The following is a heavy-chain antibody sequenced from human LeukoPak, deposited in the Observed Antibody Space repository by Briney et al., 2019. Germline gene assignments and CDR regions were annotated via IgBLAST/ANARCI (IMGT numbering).Heavy chain of an antibody. CDR3: SRHVSASGSGPDY. D-gene: IGHD5-12*01. V-gene: IGHV5-51*01. CDR1: GYSFTSYW. CDR2: IHPGDSDT. J-gene: IGHJ4*02. Sequence: GESLKISCKGSGYSFTSYWIGWVRQMPGKGLEWMGIIHPGDSDTRYSPSFQGQVTISADKSISTAYLQWSSLKASDTAMYYCSRHVSASGSGPDYWGQGTLVTVSS.